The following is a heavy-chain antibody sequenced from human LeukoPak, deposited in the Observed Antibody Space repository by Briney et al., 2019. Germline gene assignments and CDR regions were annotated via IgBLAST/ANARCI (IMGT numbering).Heavy chain of an antibody. CDR1: GFTFSSYA. CDR3: AKVDSYYYDSSGSYFQH. J-gene: IGHJ1*01. D-gene: IGHD3-22*01. V-gene: IGHV3-23*01. CDR2: ISGSGGST. Sequence: GGSLRLSCAASGFTFSSYAMSWVRQAPGKGLEWVSAISGSGGSTYYADSVKGRFTISRDNSKNTLYLQMNSLRAEGTAVYYCAKVDSYYYDSSGSYFQHWGQGTLVTVSS.